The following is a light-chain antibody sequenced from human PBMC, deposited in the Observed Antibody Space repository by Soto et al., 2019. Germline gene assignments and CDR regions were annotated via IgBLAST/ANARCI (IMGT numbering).Light chain of an antibody. J-gene: IGLJ1*01. CDR2: GDN. Sequence: QSVLSQPPSVSGAPGQRITFSCTGSSSNIGANYDVHWYRQVPGTAPKLLMSGDNNRPSGVADRFSGSKSGTSASLAITRLQAEDEADYYCQSYDSSLNRVFGTGTKLTVL. V-gene: IGLV1-40*01. CDR3: QSYDSSLNRV. CDR1: SSNIGANYD.